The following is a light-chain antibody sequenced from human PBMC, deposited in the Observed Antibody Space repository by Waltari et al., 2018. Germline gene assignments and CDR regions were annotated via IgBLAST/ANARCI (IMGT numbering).Light chain of an antibody. Sequence: DIVMTQSPDSLAVSLGERATINCKSSQSVLSSSNNKNYIVWYQQKPGQPPKLLIYWASTREFGVPDRFGGSGSGTDFTLTISSLQAEDVAVYYCQQYYSAPLTFDGGTKVEIK. CDR2: WAS. CDR1: QSVLSSSNNKNY. CDR3: QQYYSAPLT. V-gene: IGKV4-1*01. J-gene: IGKJ4*01.